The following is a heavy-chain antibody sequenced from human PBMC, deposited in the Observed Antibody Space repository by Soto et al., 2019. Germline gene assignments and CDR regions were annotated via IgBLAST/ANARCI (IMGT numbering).Heavy chain of an antibody. J-gene: IGHJ4*02. V-gene: IGHV3-30*18. Sequence: QVQLVESGGGVVQPGRSLRLSCAASGFTFSSYGMHWVRQAPGKGLEWVAVISYDGSNKYYADSVKGRFTISRDNSKNTLYLQMNSLRAEDTAVYYCAKDFVPGEWGQGTLVTVSS. D-gene: IGHD1-26*01. CDR3: AKDFVPGE. CDR1: GFTFSSYG. CDR2: ISYDGSNK.